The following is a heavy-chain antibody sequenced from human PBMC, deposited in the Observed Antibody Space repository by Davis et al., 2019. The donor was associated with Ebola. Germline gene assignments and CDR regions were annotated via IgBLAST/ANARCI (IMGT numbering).Heavy chain of an antibody. V-gene: IGHV4-59*01. J-gene: IGHJ6*02. D-gene: IGHD1-7*01. CDR1: GGSISSYY. Sequence: MPSETLSLTCTVSGGSISSYYWSWIRQPPGKGLEWIGYIYYSGSTNYNPSLKSRVTISVDTSKNQFSLKLSSVTAADTAVYYCARVGGDNWNYGEAVFYYYYGMDVWGQGTTVTVSS. CDR2: IYYSGST. CDR3: ARVGGDNWNYGEAVFYYYYGMDV.